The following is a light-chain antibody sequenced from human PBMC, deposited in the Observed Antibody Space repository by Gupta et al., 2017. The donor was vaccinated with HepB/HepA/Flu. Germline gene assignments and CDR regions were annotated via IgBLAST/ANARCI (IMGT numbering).Light chain of an antibody. J-gene: IGKJ1*01. CDR1: QGISSY. V-gene: IGKV1-8*01. CDR3: QQYYSYPLT. Sequence: IRMTQSPSSFSASTGDRVTITCRASQGISSYLAWYQQKPGKAPKLLIYAASTLQSGVPSRFSGSGSGTDFTLTISCLQSEDFATYYCQQYYSYPLTFGQGTKVEIK. CDR2: AAS.